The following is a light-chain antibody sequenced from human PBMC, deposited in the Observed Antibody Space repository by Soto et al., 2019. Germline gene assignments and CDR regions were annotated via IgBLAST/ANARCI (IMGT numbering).Light chain of an antibody. V-gene: IGKV3-20*01. Sequence: EIVLTQSPGTLSLSPDERATLSCRASQSVSSSYLAWYQQRPGQAPRLLIYAASSRATGIPDRFSGSGSGTDFTLTISRLEPEDFAVYFCQQYGSSPRMYTFGQGTMLEIK. CDR2: AAS. CDR3: QQYGSSPRMYT. J-gene: IGKJ2*01. CDR1: QSVSSSY.